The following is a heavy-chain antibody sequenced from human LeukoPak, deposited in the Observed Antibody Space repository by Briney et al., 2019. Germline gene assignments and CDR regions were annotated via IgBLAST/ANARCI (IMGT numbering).Heavy chain of an antibody. CDR1: GGSISSYY. CDR2: IYTSGST. D-gene: IGHD3-3*01. J-gene: IGHJ5*02. V-gene: IGHV4-4*07. CDR3: AREVLDDFWSGYLNWFDP. Sequence: SETLSLTCTVSGGSISSYYWSWIRQPAGKGLEWIGRIYTSGSTNYNPSLKSRVTMSVDTSKNQFSLKLSSVTAADTAVYYCAREVLDDFWSGYLNWFDPWGHGTLVTVSS.